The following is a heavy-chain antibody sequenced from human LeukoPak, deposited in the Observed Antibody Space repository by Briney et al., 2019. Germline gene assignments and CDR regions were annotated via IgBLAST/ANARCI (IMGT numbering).Heavy chain of an antibody. CDR2: IYYSGST. CDR1: GGSISSYY. V-gene: IGHV4-59*01. Sequence: SETLSLTCTVSGGSISSYYWSWIRQPPGQGLEWIGYIYYSGSTNYNPSLKSRVTISVDTSKNQFSLKLSSVTAADTAVYYCARERFPGAVAGTNYWGQGTLVTVSS. J-gene: IGHJ4*02. D-gene: IGHD6-19*01. CDR3: ARERFPGAVAGTNY.